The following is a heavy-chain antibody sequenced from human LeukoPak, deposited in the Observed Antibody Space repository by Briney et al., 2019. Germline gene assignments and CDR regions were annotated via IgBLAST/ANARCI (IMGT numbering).Heavy chain of an antibody. CDR3: ARGYRSGGSCYHYYYYMDV. V-gene: IGHV4-59*01. CDR2: IYYSGST. D-gene: IGHD2-15*01. Sequence: SETLSLTCTVSGGSISSYYWSWIRQPPGKGLEWIGYIYYSGSTNYNPSLKSRVTISVDTSKNQFSLKLSSVTAADTAVYYCARGYRSGGSCYHYYYYMDVWGKGTTVTVSS. J-gene: IGHJ6*03. CDR1: GGSISSYY.